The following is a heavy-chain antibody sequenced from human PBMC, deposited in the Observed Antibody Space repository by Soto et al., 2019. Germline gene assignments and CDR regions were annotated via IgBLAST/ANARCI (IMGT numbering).Heavy chain of an antibody. V-gene: IGHV4-59*01. CDR2: IYYSGST. CDR3: ARQGPASILNTWFDP. D-gene: IGHD2-2*01. J-gene: IGHJ5*02. CDR1: GGSISSYY. Sequence: PSETLSLTCTVSGGSISSYYWSWVRQPPGKGLEWIGYIYYSGSTNYNPSLKSRATISLDTSKNQFSLKLSSVTAADTAVYYCARQGPASILNTWFDPWGQGTLVTV.